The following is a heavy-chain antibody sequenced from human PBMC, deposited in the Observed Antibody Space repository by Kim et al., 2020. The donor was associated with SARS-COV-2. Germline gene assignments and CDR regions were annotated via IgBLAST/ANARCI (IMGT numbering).Heavy chain of an antibody. CDR3: AREQIQLWLYYYYGMDV. CDR1: GFTFSSYA. J-gene: IGHJ6*02. V-gene: IGHV3-30*04. D-gene: IGHD5-18*01. Sequence: GGSLRLSCAASGFTFSSYAMHWVRQAPGKGLEWVAVISYDGSNKYYADSVKGRFTISRDNSKNTLYLQMNSLRAEDTAVYYCAREQIQLWLYYYYGMDVWGQGTTVTVSS. CDR2: ISYDGSNK.